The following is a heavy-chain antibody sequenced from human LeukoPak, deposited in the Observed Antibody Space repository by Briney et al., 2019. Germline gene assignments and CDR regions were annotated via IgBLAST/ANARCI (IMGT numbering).Heavy chain of an antibody. CDR2: ISNDGNNK. D-gene: IGHD4-11*01. Sequence: PGGSLRLSCAASGFPFSSYGMHWVRQAPGKGLEWVAAISNDGNNKFYADSVKGRFTMSRDNPKNTMNLQMNSLRAEDTAVYYCTGHHQAYSRTYWGQGTLVTVSS. CDR1: GFPFSSYG. J-gene: IGHJ4*02. V-gene: IGHV3-30*03. CDR3: TGHHQAYSRTY.